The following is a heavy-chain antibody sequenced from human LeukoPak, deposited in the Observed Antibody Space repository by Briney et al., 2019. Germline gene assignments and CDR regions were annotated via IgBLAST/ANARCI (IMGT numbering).Heavy chain of an antibody. CDR3: ARDGMETGQLVPRPVPFDY. D-gene: IGHD6-13*01. Sequence: KPGGSLRLSCAASGFTFSDYYMNWVRQAPGKGLEWVSSISSSSSYIYYADSVKGRFTISRDNAKNSLYLQMNSLRAEDTAVYYCARDGMETGQLVPRPVPFDYWGQGTLVTVSS. J-gene: IGHJ4*02. CDR1: GFTFSDYY. V-gene: IGHV3-21*01. CDR2: ISSSSSYI.